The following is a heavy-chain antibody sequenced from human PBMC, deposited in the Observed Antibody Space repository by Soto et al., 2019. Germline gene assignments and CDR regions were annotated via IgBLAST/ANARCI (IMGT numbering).Heavy chain of an antibody. CDR1: GFTFSYYY. CDR3: ARAQWELDY. J-gene: IGHJ4*02. Sequence: GGSLILSCASSGFTFSYYYMSWIRQAPGKGLEWVSYISTTGSFTNYADSLKGRFTISRDNAKNSLYLQINSLSGDDTAVYYCARAQWELDYWGQGTLVNVSS. V-gene: IGHV3-11*06. CDR2: ISTTGSFT. D-gene: IGHD1-26*01.